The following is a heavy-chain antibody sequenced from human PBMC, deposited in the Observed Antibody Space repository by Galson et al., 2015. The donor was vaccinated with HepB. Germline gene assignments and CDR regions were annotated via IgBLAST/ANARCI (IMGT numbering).Heavy chain of an antibody. CDR1: GFTFSSYG. D-gene: IGHD6-19*01. V-gene: IGHV3-23*01. CDR2: VSAGGGTT. Sequence: SLRLSCAASGFTFSSYGMSWVRQAPGKGLEWVSTVSAGGGTTYYADSVKGRFTVSRDNSKNTLYLQMNSLRADDTAVYYCAKAGAWYPRFDYWGQGTLVTVSS. CDR3: AKAGAWYPRFDY. J-gene: IGHJ4*02.